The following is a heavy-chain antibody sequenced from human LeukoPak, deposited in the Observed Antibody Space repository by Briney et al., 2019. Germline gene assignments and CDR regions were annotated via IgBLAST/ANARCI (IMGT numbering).Heavy chain of an antibody. CDR1: GFDFSDFW. D-gene: IGHD2-15*01. CDR3: ATSHDSAGND. J-gene: IGHJ4*02. Sequence: GGSLRLSCAASGFDFSDFWMSWLRQAPGKGLEWVANIRHDGNAKNYVPSVRGRFTISRDNAKNSLYLQMNSLTVEDTAVYYCATSHDSAGNDWGQGTLVTVSS. CDR2: IRHDGNAK. V-gene: IGHV3-7*01.